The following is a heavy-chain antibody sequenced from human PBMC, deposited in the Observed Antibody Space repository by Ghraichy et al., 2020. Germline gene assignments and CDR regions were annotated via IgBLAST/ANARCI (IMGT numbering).Heavy chain of an antibody. CDR2: ISGSGGST. CDR1: GFTFSSYA. CDR3: AKDPRNYYDSSGYYSDY. D-gene: IGHD3-22*01. V-gene: IGHV3-23*01. Sequence: LSLTCAASGFTFSSYAMSWVRQAPGKGLEWVSAISGSGGSTYYADSVKGRFTISRDNSKNTLYLQMNSLRAEDTAVYYCAKDPRNYYDSSGYYSDYWGQGTLVTVSS. J-gene: IGHJ4*02.